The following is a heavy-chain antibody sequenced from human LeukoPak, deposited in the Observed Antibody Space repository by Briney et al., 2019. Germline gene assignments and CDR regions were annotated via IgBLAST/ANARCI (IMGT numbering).Heavy chain of an antibody. V-gene: IGHV1-69*01. CDR3: ARPYGGLAYDSGDYEPFDY. CDR2: IIPIFGTA. D-gene: IGHD4-17*01. Sequence: ASVKVSCKASGGTFSSYAISWVRQAPGQGLEWMGGIIPIFGTANYAQKFQGRVTITADESTSTAYMELSSLRSEDTAVYYCARPYGGLAYDSGDYEPFDYWGQGTLVTVSS. CDR1: GGTFSSYA. J-gene: IGHJ4*02.